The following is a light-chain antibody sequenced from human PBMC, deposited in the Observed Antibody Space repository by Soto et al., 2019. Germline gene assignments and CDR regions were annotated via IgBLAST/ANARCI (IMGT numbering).Light chain of an antibody. J-gene: IGKJ5*01. V-gene: IGKV3-15*01. Sequence: EIVLTQSPATLSLSPGARAPLSCRASQSVSNDFLAWYQQKPGQAPRLLIYGASTRATGIPARVSGSGSETEFTLTIRSLQSEDFAVYFCQQYNNWPSFGQGTRLEIK. CDR2: GAS. CDR3: QQYNNWPS. CDR1: QSVSNDF.